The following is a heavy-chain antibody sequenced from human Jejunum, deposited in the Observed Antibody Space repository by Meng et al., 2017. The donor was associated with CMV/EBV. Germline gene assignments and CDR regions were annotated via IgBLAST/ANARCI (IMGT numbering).Heavy chain of an antibody. V-gene: IGHV3-64*02. Sequence: CAASGFTFSTSAMHWVRPAPGKGLEYVSAISSNGDRTYYTDSVKGRFTISRDNAKNTLYLQMGSLRTEDTAVYYCASWNGHYNGYWGQGTLVTVSS. CDR2: ISSNGDRT. J-gene: IGHJ4*02. D-gene: IGHD3-3*01. CDR1: GFTFSTSA. CDR3: ASWNGHYNGY.